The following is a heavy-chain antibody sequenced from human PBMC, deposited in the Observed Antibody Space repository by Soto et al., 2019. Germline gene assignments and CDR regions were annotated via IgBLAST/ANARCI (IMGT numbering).Heavy chain of an antibody. D-gene: IGHD2-2*01. CDR1: GYTFTSFG. J-gene: IGHJ3*01. Sequence: QVQLVQSGAEVQKPGASVKVSCKTSGYTFTSFGISWVRQAPGQGLEWMAWISTYNDNTKFAKRLQGRVTLSTGTSTSTVYMELRSLRSDDTAVYYCARDRIVAVPAGHDVFDFWGQGTMVTVSS. CDR2: ISTYNDNT. V-gene: IGHV1-18*01. CDR3: ARDRIVAVPAGHDVFDF.